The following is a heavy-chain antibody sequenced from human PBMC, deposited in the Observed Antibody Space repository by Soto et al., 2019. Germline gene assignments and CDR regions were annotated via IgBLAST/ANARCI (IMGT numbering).Heavy chain of an antibody. V-gene: IGHV1-69*12. Sequence: QVQLVQSGAEVKQPGSSVKVSCKASGGTFSSYAISWVRQAPGQGLEWMGGIIPIFGTANYAQKFQGRVPITADESTTTAYMELSSLRSEDTAVYYCARPTRFDYESSGQSACFDPWCQGTLATVSS. CDR3: ARPTRFDYESSGQSACFDP. D-gene: IGHD3-22*01. J-gene: IGHJ5*02. CDR2: IIPIFGTA. CDR1: GGTFSSYA.